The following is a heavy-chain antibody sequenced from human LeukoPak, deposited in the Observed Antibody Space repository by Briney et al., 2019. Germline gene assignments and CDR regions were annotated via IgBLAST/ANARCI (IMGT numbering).Heavy chain of an antibody. J-gene: IGHJ4*02. CDR3: ASTYDFWSGYSDPFDY. D-gene: IGHD3-3*01. Sequence: GGSLRLSCAASGFTFSSYSMNWVRQAPGKGLEWVSYISSSSSTIYYADSVKGRFTISRDNAKNSLYLQMNSLKAEDTAVYYCASTYDFWSGYSDPFDYWGQGTLVTVSS. CDR1: GFTFSSYS. CDR2: ISSSSSTI. V-gene: IGHV3-48*01.